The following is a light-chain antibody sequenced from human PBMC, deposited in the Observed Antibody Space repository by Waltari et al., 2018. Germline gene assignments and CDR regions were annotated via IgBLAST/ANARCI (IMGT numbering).Light chain of an antibody. Sequence: QAGLTQPPSVSKGLRQTATLTCTGNRNNVGNEGADWLQQQQGQPPKLLFYRSNDRPSGISERFSASRSGSTASLTITGLQPEDEADYYCSAWDTSLSAWVFGGGTKLTVL. V-gene: IGLV10-54*04. J-gene: IGLJ3*02. CDR3: SAWDTSLSAWV. CDR1: RNNVGNEG. CDR2: RSN.